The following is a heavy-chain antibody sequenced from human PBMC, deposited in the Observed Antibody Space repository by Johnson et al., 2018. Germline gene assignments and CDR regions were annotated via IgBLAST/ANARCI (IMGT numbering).Heavy chain of an antibody. CDR3: ARDFGYFQH. Sequence: EVQLVESGGGLVQPGRSLRLSCAASGFTFDDYAMHWVRQAPGKGLEWVSGLSWHSGSIGYADSVKGRFTISRDNAKNSLYLQMNSLGAEDAAVYYWARDFGYFQHWGQGTRVTVST. V-gene: IGHV3-9*01. J-gene: IGHJ1*01. CDR2: LSWHSGSI. D-gene: IGHD3-10*01. CDR1: GFTFDDYA.